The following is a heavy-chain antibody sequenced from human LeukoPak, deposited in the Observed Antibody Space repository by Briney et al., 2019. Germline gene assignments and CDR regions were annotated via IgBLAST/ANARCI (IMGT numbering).Heavy chain of an antibody. Sequence: SETLSLTCAVYGGSFSGYYWSWIRQPPGKGLEWIGEINQSGSTNQNPSLKSRLTISADTSKNQFSLKLSSVTAADTAVYYCARERYSSGSGHLSNGVSDYWGQGTLVTVSS. D-gene: IGHD5-18*01. CDR3: ARERYSSGSGHLSNGVSDY. J-gene: IGHJ4*02. CDR1: GGSFSGYY. CDR2: INQSGST. V-gene: IGHV4-34*01.